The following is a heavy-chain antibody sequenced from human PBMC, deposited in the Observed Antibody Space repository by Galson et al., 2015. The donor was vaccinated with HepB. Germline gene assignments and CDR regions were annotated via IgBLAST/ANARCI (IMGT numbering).Heavy chain of an antibody. CDR2: GSI. Sequence: GSIGYADSVKGRFTISRDNAKNSLYLQMNSLRAEDTALYYCAKDMGGDTAMVEYYYYGMDVWGQGTTVTVSS. J-gene: IGHJ6*02. V-gene: IGHV3-9*01. D-gene: IGHD5-18*01. CDR3: AKDMGGDTAMVEYYYYGMDV.